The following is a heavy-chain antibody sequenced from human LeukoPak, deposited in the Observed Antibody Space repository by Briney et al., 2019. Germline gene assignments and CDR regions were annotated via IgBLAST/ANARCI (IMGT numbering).Heavy chain of an antibody. J-gene: IGHJ6*02. Sequence: GSLRLSCAASGFTFSDYYMSWIRQAPGKGLEWVSYISSSGSTIYYADSVKGRFTISRDNAKNSLYLQMNSLRAEDTAVYYCARVGRIVVVPAAIQTGDYYYGMDVWGQGTTVTVSS. CDR2: ISSSGSTI. CDR1: GFTFSDYY. D-gene: IGHD2-2*02. V-gene: IGHV3-11*01. CDR3: ARVGRIVVVPAAIQTGDYYYGMDV.